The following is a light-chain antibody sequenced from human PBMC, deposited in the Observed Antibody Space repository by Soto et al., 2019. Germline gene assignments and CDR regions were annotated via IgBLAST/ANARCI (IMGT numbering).Light chain of an antibody. J-gene: IGKJ5*01. CDR2: GAF. V-gene: IGKV3-15*01. Sequence: EIVMTQSPATLSVSPGERATLSCRASQSVSSNVAWYQQKPGQAPRLLIYGAFTRATGIPARFSGSGSGTEFTLTISSLQSEDFAVYYCQQYNNWLITFGQGTRLEIK. CDR1: QSVSSN. CDR3: QQYNNWLIT.